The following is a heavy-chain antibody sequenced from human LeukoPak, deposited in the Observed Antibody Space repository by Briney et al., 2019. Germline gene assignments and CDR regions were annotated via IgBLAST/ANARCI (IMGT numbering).Heavy chain of an antibody. CDR2: MFHSGTT. Sequence: SQTLSLTCTVSGGSITSGGYYWSWIRQPPGKGLAWIGYMFHSGTTYYTPSLRSRVTISVDRSKNQFSLKLSSVTAADTAIYYCARVHKDNWSGDYWGQGTLVTVSS. D-gene: IGHD1-1*01. CDR3: ARVHKDNWSGDY. J-gene: IGHJ4*02. V-gene: IGHV4-30-2*01. CDR1: GGSITSGGYY.